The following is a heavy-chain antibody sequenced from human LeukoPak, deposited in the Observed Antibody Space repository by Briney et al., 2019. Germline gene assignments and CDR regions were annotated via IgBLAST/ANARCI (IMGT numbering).Heavy chain of an antibody. D-gene: IGHD1-26*01. CDR1: GGSINSGSHY. CDR3: AGSGSGSYYGDYFDY. CDR2: IYYTGKT. V-gene: IGHV4-39*01. Sequence: SETLSLTCTVSGGSINSGSHYWGWLRQPPGKGLEWIGSIYYTGKTYYNPSLKSRVTISVDRPKSQFSLELSSVTAADTAVYYCAGSGSGSYYGDYFDYWGQGFLVTVSS. J-gene: IGHJ4*02.